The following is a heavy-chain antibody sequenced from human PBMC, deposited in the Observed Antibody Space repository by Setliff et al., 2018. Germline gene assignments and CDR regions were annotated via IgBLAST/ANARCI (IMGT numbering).Heavy chain of an antibody. V-gene: IGHV3-15*01. D-gene: IGHD1-1*01. CDR1: GFTFNNYA. CDR2: IRSRNDGGTT. J-gene: IGHJ6*03. CDR3: TSAKLERRTGHHYYMDV. Sequence: SLRLSCAASGFTFNNYAMSWVRQAPGKRLEWVARIRSRNDGGTTDYAAPVKGRFTFSRDDSKNTLYLQMNNLKTEDTATYYCTSAKLERRTGHHYYMDVWGKGTTVTVSS.